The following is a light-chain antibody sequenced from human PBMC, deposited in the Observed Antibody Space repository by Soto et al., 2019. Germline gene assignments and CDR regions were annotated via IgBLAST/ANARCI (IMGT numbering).Light chain of an antibody. V-gene: IGKV1-5*03. CDR1: QSISSW. Sequence: DIQMTQSPSTLSASVGDRVTISCRASQSISSWLAWYQQKPGKAPKLLIYKASTLETGVPSRFSGSGSGTELTLTISSLQPDDFATYYCQQYHSVPRTFGQGTKLEIK. CDR3: QQYHSVPRT. J-gene: IGKJ2*02. CDR2: KAS.